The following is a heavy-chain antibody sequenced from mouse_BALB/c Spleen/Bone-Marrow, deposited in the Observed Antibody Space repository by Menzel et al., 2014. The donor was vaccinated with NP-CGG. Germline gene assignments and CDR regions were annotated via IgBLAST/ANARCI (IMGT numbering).Heavy chain of an antibody. J-gene: IGHJ4*01. CDR1: GYAFTDRW. CDR2: IDTSDSYT. D-gene: IGHD2-4*01. Sequence: QVQLKDSGTELVVPGASVKMSCKASGYAFTDRWIHWVKQRPGQGLEWIGAIDTSDSYTNYNQKFKGKATLTVDESSSTAYIHLSSLTSEDSAVYYCARGGDDFSLDYWGQRTSVTVSS. CDR3: ARGGDDFSLDY. V-gene: IGHV1-69*01.